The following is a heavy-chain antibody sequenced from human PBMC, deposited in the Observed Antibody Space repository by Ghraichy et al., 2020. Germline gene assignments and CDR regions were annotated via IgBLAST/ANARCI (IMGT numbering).Heavy chain of an antibody. J-gene: IGHJ4*02. CDR3: VSAMALPGY. V-gene: IGHV3-74*01. CDR1: AFALTPFT. Sequence: GGSLRLSYAASAFALTPFTMLYLLRPPGHELVWVSLISSDGSTTRYAASVKGRFTISRDNAKSTLYLQMNSLRAEYTAVYYCVSAMALPGYWGQGTLVTVSS. D-gene: IGHD5-18*01. CDR2: ISSDGSTT.